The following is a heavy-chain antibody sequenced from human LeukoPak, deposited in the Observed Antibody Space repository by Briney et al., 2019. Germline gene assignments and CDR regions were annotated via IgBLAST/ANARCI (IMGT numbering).Heavy chain of an antibody. CDR3: TRGRSEYSSSRYYFDY. J-gene: IGHJ4*02. CDR2: ISYDGSNK. V-gene: IGHV3-30-3*01. D-gene: IGHD6-13*01. CDR1: GFTFSGYA. Sequence: PGRSLRLSCAASGFTFSGYAMHWVRQAPGKGLEWVAVISYDGSNKYYADSVKGRFTISRDNSKNTLYLQMNSLRAEDTAVYYCTRGRSEYSSSRYYFDYWGQGTLVTVSS.